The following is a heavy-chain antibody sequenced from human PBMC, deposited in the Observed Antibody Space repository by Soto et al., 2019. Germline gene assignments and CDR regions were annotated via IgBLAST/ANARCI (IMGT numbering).Heavy chain of an antibody. Sequence: QLHLVQSGAVVKKPGASVTVSCSASGYPVTAYYMHWVRQAPGRGLEWMGGINPATGAAKYTQAFQGRGTLPRDTSTRTVFMELSGLTSGDTAVFYCARGGGVGVAGSAAFDMWGQGTLVTVSS. CDR2: INPATGAA. CDR3: ARGGGVGVAGSAAFDM. CDR1: GYPVTAYY. J-gene: IGHJ3*02. D-gene: IGHD3-3*01. V-gene: IGHV1-2*02.